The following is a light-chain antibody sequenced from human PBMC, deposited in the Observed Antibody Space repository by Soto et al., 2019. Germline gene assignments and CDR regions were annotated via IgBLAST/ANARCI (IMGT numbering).Light chain of an antibody. CDR1: SSDIGGYNY. V-gene: IGLV2-11*01. J-gene: IGLJ1*01. CDR2: DVG. Sequence: HSVLTQPRSVSGSPGQSVTISCTGTSSDIGGYNYVSWYQQHPGKAPKLMIYDVGKRPSGVPDRFSGSKSGNTASLTIFGLQAEDEADYCCCSYAGSYTYVFGTGSKVTVL. CDR3: CSYAGSYTYV.